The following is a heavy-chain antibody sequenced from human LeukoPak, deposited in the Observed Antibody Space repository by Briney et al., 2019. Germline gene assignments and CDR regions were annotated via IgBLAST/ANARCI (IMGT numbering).Heavy chain of an antibody. CDR2: IYYSGST. V-gene: IGHV4-59*08. CDR1: GGSINSYY. Sequence: SETLSLTCTVSGGSINSYYWSWIRQPPGKGLEWIGYIYYSGSTYYNPSLKSRVTISVDRSKNQFSLKLSSVTAADTAVYYCARQVYGSGSLYLDYWGQGTLVTVSS. J-gene: IGHJ4*02. D-gene: IGHD3-10*01. CDR3: ARQVYGSGSLYLDY.